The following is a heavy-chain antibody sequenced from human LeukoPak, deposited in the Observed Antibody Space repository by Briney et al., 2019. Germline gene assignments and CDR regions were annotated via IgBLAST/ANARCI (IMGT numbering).Heavy chain of an antibody. D-gene: IGHD2/OR15-2a*01. CDR3: TTVAYNSLFF. CDR2: ISGRSDNT. V-gene: IGHV3-23*01. Sequence: GGSLRLSCAASGFIFSNYAMYWVRQAPGKGLEWVSAISGRSDNTYYADSVKGRFTLSRDSSKNTLYLQMNSLRADDTAVYYCTTVAYNSLFFRGQGTLVTVSS. CDR1: GFIFSNYA. J-gene: IGHJ4*02.